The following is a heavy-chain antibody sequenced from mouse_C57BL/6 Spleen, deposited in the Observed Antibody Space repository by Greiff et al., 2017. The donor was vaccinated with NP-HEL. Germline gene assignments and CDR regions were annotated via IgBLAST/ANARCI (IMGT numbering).Heavy chain of an antibody. Sequence: EVKLVESGGGLVKPGGSLKLSCAASGFTFSSYAMSWVRQTPEKRLEWVATISDGGSYTYYPDNVKGRFTISRDNAKNNLYLQMSHLKSEDTAMYYCARAYYSNPYYFDYWGQGTTLTVSS. D-gene: IGHD2-5*01. V-gene: IGHV5-4*03. CDR2: ISDGGSYT. J-gene: IGHJ2*01. CDR3: ARAYYSNPYYFDY. CDR1: GFTFSSYA.